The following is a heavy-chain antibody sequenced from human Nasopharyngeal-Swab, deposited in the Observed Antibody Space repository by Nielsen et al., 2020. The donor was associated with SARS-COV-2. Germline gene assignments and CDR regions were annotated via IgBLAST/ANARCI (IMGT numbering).Heavy chain of an antibody. CDR3: ARGGYSYGFDY. Sequence: SETPSLTCTVSGGSISSSSYYWGWIRQPPGKGLEWIGSIYYSGSTYYNPSLKSRVTISVDTSKNQFSLKLSSVTAADTAVYYCARGGYSYGFDYWGQGTLVTVSS. V-gene: IGHV4-39*01. CDR1: GGSISSSSYY. CDR2: IYYSGST. J-gene: IGHJ4*02. D-gene: IGHD5-18*01.